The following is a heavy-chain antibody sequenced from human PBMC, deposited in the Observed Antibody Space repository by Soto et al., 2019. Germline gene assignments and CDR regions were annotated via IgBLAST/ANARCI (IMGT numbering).Heavy chain of an antibody. CDR3: ARNGDSSDYRGWFDP. J-gene: IGHJ5*02. CDR2: IYSGGTT. Sequence: SLRLSCAASGFNVSSNYMSWVRQAPGEGLEWVSVIYSGGTTYYADSVKGRFTISRDNSKNTLYLQMNSLRAEDTAVYYCARNGDSSDYRGWFDPWGQGTLVTVSS. V-gene: IGHV3-66*01. D-gene: IGHD3-22*01. CDR1: GFNVSSNY.